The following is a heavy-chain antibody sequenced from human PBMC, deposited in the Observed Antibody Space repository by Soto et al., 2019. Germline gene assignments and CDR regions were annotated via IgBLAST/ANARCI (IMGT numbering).Heavy chain of an antibody. V-gene: IGHV1-2*02. CDR2: INPKSGGT. CDR1: GYTFTDNY. Sequence: QVQLVQSGAEVKKPGASVKVSCKASGYTFTDNYLHWVRQAPGQGLEWMGWINPKSGGTDFALRFQGRVSMTRDTAITTAYVELRRLRSDDTAVYYCARAYSGSGSPKFWGQGTLVTVSS. J-gene: IGHJ4*02. CDR3: ARAYSGSGSPKF. D-gene: IGHD3-10*01.